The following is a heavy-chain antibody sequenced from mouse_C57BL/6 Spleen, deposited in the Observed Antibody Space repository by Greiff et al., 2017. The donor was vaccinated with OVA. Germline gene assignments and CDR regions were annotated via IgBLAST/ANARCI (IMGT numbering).Heavy chain of an antibody. CDR2: INPNYGTT. V-gene: IGHV1-39*01. J-gene: IGHJ4*01. CDR3: ARYDYDPYYYAMDY. CDR1: GYSFTDYN. D-gene: IGHD2-4*01. Sequence: EVKLQESGPELVKPGASVKISCKASGYSFTDYNMNWVKQSNGKSLEWIGVINPNYGTTSYNQKFKGKATLTVDQSSSTAYMQLNSLTSEDSAVYYCARYDYDPYYYAMDYWGQGTSVTVSS.